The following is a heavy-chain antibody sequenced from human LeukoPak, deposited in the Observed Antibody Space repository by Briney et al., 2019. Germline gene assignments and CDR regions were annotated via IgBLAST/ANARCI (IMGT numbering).Heavy chain of an antibody. Sequence: SGTLSLTCAVSGGSISSGGYYWSWIRQPPGKGLEWIGYIYHSGSTYYNPSLKSRVTISVDRSKNQFPLKLSSVTAADTAVYYCARDYDSSGGDAFDIWGQGTMVTVSS. D-gene: IGHD6-25*01. J-gene: IGHJ3*02. CDR3: ARDYDSSGGDAFDI. CDR1: GGSISSGGYY. CDR2: IYHSGST. V-gene: IGHV4-30-2*01.